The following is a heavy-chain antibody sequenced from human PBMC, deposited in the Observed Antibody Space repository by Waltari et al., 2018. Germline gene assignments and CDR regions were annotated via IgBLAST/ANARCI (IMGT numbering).Heavy chain of an antibody. CDR1: GFTFSSYA. Sequence: EVQLLESGGGLVQPGGSLRLSCAASGFTFSSYAMTWVRQAPGKGLEWVSAISGSGGSTYYADSVKGRFTISRDNSKNTLYLQMNSLRAEDTAVYYCAKDRAVAGSFDYWGQGTLVTVSS. CDR3: AKDRAVAGSFDY. D-gene: IGHD6-19*01. CDR2: ISGSGGST. J-gene: IGHJ4*02. V-gene: IGHV3-23*01.